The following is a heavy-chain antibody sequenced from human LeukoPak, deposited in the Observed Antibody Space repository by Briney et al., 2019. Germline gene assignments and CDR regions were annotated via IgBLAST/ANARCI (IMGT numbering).Heavy chain of an antibody. J-gene: IGHJ4*02. Sequence: GGSLRLSCSASGFTFSRFALTWVRHLPGKGLEWVSPISGNGLQTFYADSVKGRFSVSRDNSVNIVYLQMDSLRADDSALYSCAKYANYLDSSGYCIPFDYWGPGTRVSVAS. CDR2: ISGNGLQT. CDR1: GFTFSRFA. CDR3: AKYANYLDSSGYCIPFDY. D-gene: IGHD3-22*01. V-gene: IGHV3-23*01.